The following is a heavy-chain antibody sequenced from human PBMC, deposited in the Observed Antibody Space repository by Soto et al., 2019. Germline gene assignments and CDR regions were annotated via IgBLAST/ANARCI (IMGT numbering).Heavy chain of an antibody. CDR3: ARQVPAANNWFDP. V-gene: IGHV4-59*08. D-gene: IGHD2-2*01. J-gene: IGHJ5*02. CDR2: IYYRGST. CDR1: GGSISSYY. Sequence: SETLSLTCTVSGGSISSYYWSWIRQPPGKGLEWIGYIYYRGSTNYNPSLKSRVTISVDTSKNQFSLKLSSVTAADTAVYYCARQVPAANNWFDPWGQGTLVTVSS.